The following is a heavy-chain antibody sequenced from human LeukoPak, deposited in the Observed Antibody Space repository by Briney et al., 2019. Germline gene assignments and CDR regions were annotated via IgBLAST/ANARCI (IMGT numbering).Heavy chain of an antibody. D-gene: IGHD6-13*01. CDR1: GGXISSYY. CDR2: IYYSGST. CDR3: ARHDSSSTYYFDY. V-gene: IGHV4-59*08. J-gene: IGHJ4*02. Sequence: SETLSLTCTVSGGXISSYYCSWIRQPPGKGLEWIGYIYYSGSTNYNPSLKSRVTISVDTSKNQFSLKLSSVTAADTAVYYCARHDSSSTYYFDYWGQGTLVTVSS.